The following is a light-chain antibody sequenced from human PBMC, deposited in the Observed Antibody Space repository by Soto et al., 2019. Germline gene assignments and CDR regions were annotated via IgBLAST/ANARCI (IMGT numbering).Light chain of an antibody. V-gene: IGKV1-17*01. Sequence: IQMTQSPSSLSASVEHRLSITCRASQVITNDLGWYQQKPGKAPKRLIYAASTLQSGVPSRFSGSGSGTEFTLTISSLQPEDVATYYCPQLNTYPWTFGQGTKVDIK. J-gene: IGKJ1*01. CDR1: QVITND. CDR2: AAS. CDR3: PQLNTYPWT.